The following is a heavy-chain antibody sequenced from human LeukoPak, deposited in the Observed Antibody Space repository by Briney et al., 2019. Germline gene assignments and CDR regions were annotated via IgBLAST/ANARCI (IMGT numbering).Heavy chain of an antibody. Sequence: PSETLSLTCTVSGGSISSYYWSWIRQPPGKGLEWIGYIYYSGSANYNPSLKSRVTISVDTSKNQFSLKLSSVTAADTAVYYCARGVGEAWDIWGQGTMVTVSS. CDR1: GGSISSYY. V-gene: IGHV4-59*01. CDR3: ARGVGEAWDI. CDR2: IYYSGSA. D-gene: IGHD2-15*01. J-gene: IGHJ3*02.